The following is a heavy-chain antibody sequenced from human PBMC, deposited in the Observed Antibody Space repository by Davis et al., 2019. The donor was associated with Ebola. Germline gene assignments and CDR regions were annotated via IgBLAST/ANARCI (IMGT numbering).Heavy chain of an antibody. D-gene: IGHD3-16*02. Sequence: GESLKISCTASGFAFNTYWMSWVRQAPGKGLEWLANIRQDGREEYYVDSVKGRFTISRDNAKNSLFLQMNSLRAEDTAVYYCARDPIISLIVPSYGMDVWGPGTTVTVSS. CDR1: GFAFNTYW. J-gene: IGHJ6*02. CDR3: ARDPIISLIVPSYGMDV. CDR2: IRQDGREE. V-gene: IGHV3-7*01.